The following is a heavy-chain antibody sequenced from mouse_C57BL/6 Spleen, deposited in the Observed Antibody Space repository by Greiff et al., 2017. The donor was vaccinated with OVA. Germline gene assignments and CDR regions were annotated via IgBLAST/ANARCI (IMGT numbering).Heavy chain of an antibody. J-gene: IGHJ3*01. CDR3: ARSDYSNYDWFAY. CDR1: GFNIKDYS. V-gene: IGHV14-2*01. CDR2: IDPEDGET. Sequence: EVQLQQSGAELVKPGASVKLSCTASGFNIKDYSMHWVKQRTEQGLEWIGRIDPEDGETKYAPKFQGKATITADPSSHIAYLQLSRLTSEDTVVYYCARSDYSNYDWFAYWGQGTLVTVS. D-gene: IGHD2-5*01.